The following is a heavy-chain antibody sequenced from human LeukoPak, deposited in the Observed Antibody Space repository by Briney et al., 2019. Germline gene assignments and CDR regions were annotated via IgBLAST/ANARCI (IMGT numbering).Heavy chain of an antibody. D-gene: IGHD6-6*01. J-gene: IGHJ4*02. Sequence: PSETLSLTCTVSGGSISTSSYYWAWIRQPPGKGLEWIGNIYYSGSTYYNPSLKSRVTISVDTSKNQFSLKLSSVTAAGTAVYYCARFLYSSSSIDYWGQGTLVTVSS. CDR3: ARFLYSSSSIDY. V-gene: IGHV4-39*01. CDR2: IYYSGST. CDR1: GGSISTSSYY.